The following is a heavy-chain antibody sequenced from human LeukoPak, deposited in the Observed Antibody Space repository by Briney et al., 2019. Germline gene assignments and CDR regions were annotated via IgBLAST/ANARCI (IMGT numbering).Heavy chain of an antibody. CDR3: ARDAVSHCSSTSCYGSAYYYYGMDA. V-gene: IGHV4-61*01. D-gene: IGHD2-2*01. CDR2: IYYSGST. J-gene: IGHJ6*04. CDR1: GGSVSSGSYY. Sequence: SETLSLTCTVSGGSVSSGSYYWSWIRQPPGKGLEWIGYIYYSGSTNYNPSLKSRVTISVDTSKNQFSLKLSSVTAADTAVYYCARDAVSHCSSTSCYGSAYYYYGMDAWGKGTTVTVSS.